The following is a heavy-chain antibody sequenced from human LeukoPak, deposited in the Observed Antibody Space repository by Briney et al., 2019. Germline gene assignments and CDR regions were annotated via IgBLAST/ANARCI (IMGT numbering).Heavy chain of an antibody. J-gene: IGHJ6*03. CDR2: ISSSSSSI. CDR1: GFTFSRFG. CDR3: ARDGRGSSGWPYYYYYMDV. D-gene: IGHD6-19*01. Sequence: GGSLRLSCAASGFTFSRFGMNWVRQAPGKGLEWVSYISSSSSSIYYADSVKGRFTISRDNAKNSLYLQMTSLRAEDTAVYYCARDGRGSSGWPYYYYYMDVWGKGTTVTVSS. V-gene: IGHV3-48*01.